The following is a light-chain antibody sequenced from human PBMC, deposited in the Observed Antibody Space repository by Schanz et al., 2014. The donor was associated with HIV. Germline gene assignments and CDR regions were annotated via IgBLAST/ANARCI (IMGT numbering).Light chain of an antibody. V-gene: IGLV2-14*03. CDR2: GVF. J-gene: IGLJ1*01. CDR1: SSDVGYYKY. CDR3: SSLTTSSAPV. Sequence: QSALTQPASVSGSPGQSITISCTGTSSDVGYYKYVSWYQQHPGKAPKVVIYGVFDRPSGISNRFSGSKSGNTASLTISGXXXEDEADYYCSSLTTSSAPVFGTGTKLTVL.